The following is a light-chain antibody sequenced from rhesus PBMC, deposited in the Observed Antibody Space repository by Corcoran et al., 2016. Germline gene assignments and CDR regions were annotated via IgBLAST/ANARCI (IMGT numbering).Light chain of an antibody. CDR2: YAS. CDR1: QGISSW. Sequence: DIQMTQSPSSLSASVGDKVTITCHASQGISSWLAWYKQKPGKAPKPLIDYASRLQSVVPSRFSGSGSGTDDTPTISSLQPEDFATHYCQQYDVLPYSFGQGTKVEIK. V-gene: IGKV1-19*01. J-gene: IGKJ2*01. CDR3: QQYDVLPYS.